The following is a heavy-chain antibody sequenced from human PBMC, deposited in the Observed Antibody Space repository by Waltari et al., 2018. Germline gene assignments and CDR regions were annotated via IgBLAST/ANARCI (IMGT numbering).Heavy chain of an antibody. D-gene: IGHD2-8*01. CDR3: AKGRIKCSSYYYYYIDF. V-gene: IGHV3-30*18. CDR2: IWYDGSNK. CDR1: VFTFSSYG. J-gene: IGHJ6*03. Sequence: QVELVESGGGVVQPGRSLRLACAASVFTFSSYGMHWVRQAPGQGLEWVAVIWYDGSNKYYAAYVKGRFTISRDNSKNTLYRQMNSLRAEDTAMYYCAKGRIKCSSYYYYYIDFWGKGTTVTVSS.